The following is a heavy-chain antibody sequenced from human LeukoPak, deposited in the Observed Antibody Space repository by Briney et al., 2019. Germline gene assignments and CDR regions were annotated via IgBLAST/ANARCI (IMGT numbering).Heavy chain of an antibody. CDR1: GYTFTSYA. J-gene: IGHJ3*02. D-gene: IGHD5-18*01. V-gene: IGHV1-3*01. CDR2: INAGNGNT. CDR3: ARGTAMDAFDT. Sequence: ASVKVSCRASGYTFTSYAMHWVRQAPGQRLEWMGWINAGNGNTKYSQKFQGRVTITRDTSASTAYMELSSLRSEDTAVYYCARGTAMDAFDTWGQGTMVTVSS.